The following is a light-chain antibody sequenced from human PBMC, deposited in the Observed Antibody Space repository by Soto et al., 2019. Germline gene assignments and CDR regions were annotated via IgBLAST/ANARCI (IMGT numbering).Light chain of an antibody. CDR3: QQYYSTPLT. V-gene: IGKV4-1*01. Sequence: DILMTQSPDSLAVSLGERATINCQSSQSVLSSSDNKNYLAWYQQKPGQPPKLLIYWASTRESGVPDRFSGSGSGTDFTLTISSLQAEDVAVYYCQQYYSTPLTFGGGTKVEIK. CDR1: QSVLSSSDNKNY. CDR2: WAS. J-gene: IGKJ4*01.